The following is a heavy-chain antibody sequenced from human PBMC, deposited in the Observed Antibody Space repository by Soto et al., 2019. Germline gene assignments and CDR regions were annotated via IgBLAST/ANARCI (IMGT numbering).Heavy chain of an antibody. Sequence: GGSLRLSCAASGFTFSSYAMSWVRQAPGKGLEWVSAISGSGGSTYYADSVKGRFTISRDNSKNTLYLQMNSLRAEDTAVYYCAGRLVGAYSSDYYGMDVWGQGTTVTVSS. J-gene: IGHJ6*02. D-gene: IGHD1-26*01. CDR1: GFTFSSYA. CDR2: ISGSGGST. V-gene: IGHV3-23*01. CDR3: AGRLVGAYSSDYYGMDV.